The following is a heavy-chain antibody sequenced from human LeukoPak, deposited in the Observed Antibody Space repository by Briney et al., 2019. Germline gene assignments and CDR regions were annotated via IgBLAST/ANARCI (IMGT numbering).Heavy chain of an antibody. CDR3: AKGSGAYDFYYFEY. Sequence: QPGGSLRLSCAASGFTFSGYATNWVRQALGKGLEWVSAISGSGGRTYYADSVKGRFTISRDNSKNTLYLQMNSLRAEDTAVYYCAKGSGAYDFYYFEYWGQGTLVTVSS. J-gene: IGHJ4*02. CDR2: ISGSGGRT. D-gene: IGHD3-3*01. CDR1: GFTFSGYA. V-gene: IGHV3-23*01.